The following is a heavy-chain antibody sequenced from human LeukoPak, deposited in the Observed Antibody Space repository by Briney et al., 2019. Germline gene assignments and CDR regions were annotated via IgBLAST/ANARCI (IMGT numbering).Heavy chain of an antibody. CDR3: AKDDGGSPPDAFDI. Sequence: GGSLRLSCAASGFTFSSYAMSWVRQAPGKGLEWVSTISYGGGVTYYADSVKGRFAISRDSSKNTLYLQMNGLRGEDTAVYYCAKDDGGSPPDAFDIWGQGTLVTVSS. V-gene: IGHV3-23*01. D-gene: IGHD3-10*01. CDR1: GFTFSSYA. J-gene: IGHJ3*02. CDR2: ISYGGGVT.